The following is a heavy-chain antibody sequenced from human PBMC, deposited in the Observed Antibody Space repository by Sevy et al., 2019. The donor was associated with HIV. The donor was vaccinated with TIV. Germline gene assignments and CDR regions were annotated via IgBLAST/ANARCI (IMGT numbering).Heavy chain of an antibody. CDR2: NSGSTIDT. CDR3: AKDRTYSLSWYYLDH. D-gene: IGHD6-13*01. V-gene: IGHV3-23*01. CDR1: GFTFGNYA. Sequence: GGALRLSCAASGFTFGNYAMNWVRQAPGEGLEGVSTNSGSTIDTSHADSVKGRFTISRDNSQNTLYLEMNSLRAEDTAVYYCAKDRTYSLSWYYLDHWGQGTLVTVSS. J-gene: IGHJ4*02.